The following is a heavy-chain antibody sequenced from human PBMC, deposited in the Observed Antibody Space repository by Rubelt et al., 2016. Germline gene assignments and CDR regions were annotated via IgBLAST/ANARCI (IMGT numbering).Heavy chain of an antibody. V-gene: IGHV4-39*01. J-gene: IGHJ4*02. Sequence: QLQLQESGPGLVKPSETLSLTCTVSGGSISSSSYYWGWIRQPPGKGLEWIGRIYYSGSTYYNPSLKSRVTISVYTSKNQFSLKLSSVSAADTAVYYCARGRFLEWLPPDYWGQGTLVTVSS. CDR3: ARGRFLEWLPPDY. D-gene: IGHD3-3*01. CDR2: IYYSGST. CDR1: GGSISSSSYY.